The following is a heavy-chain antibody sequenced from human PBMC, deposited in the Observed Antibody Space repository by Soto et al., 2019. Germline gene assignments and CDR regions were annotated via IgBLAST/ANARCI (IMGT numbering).Heavy chain of an antibody. D-gene: IGHD3-16*02. CDR3: ARGAFIRYFFWRSYYYYGMDV. CDR2: INPNSGGT. V-gene: IGHV1-2*04. J-gene: IGHJ6*02. Sequence: ASVKVSCKASGYTFTGYYMHWVRQAPGQGLEWMGWINPNSGGTNYAQKFQGWVTMTRDTSISTAYMELSRLRSDDTAVYYCARGAFIRYFFWRSYYYYGMDVWGQGTTVTVSS. CDR1: GYTFTGYY.